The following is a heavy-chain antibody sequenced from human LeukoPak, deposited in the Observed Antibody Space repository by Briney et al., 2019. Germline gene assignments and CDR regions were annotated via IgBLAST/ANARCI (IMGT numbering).Heavy chain of an antibody. J-gene: IGHJ4*02. CDR2: ISPRNGNT. CDR1: GYTFTMYG. CDR3: ARDLNYVTLGYNILADVGYYFDY. Sequence: ASVKVSCKTSGYTFTMYGVSWVRQAPGRGLQWLGWISPRNGNTAYAQDLQGRVTTTTDTSTTTAYLELRSLRSDDTAIYYCARDLNYVTLGYNILADVGYYFDYWGQGSLVTVSS. D-gene: IGHD3-9*01. V-gene: IGHV1-18*01.